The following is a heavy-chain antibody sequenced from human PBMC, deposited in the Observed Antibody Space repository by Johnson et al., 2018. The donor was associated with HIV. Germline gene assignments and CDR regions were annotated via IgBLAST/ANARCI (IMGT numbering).Heavy chain of an antibody. J-gene: IGHJ3*02. CDR3: AREGSTVVTSAFDI. CDR1: GFTVSSNY. D-gene: IGHD4-23*01. CDR2: IYSGGST. V-gene: IGHV3-66*01. Sequence: VQLVESGGGLVQPGGSLRLSCAASGFTVSSNYMSWVRQAPGKGLEWVSVIYSGGSTYYADSVKGRFTISRDNYKNTLYRQMNSLRAEDTAVYYCAREGSTVVTSAFDIWGQGTMITVSS.